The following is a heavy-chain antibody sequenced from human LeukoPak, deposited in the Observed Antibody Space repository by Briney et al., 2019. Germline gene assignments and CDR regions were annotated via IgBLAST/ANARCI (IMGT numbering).Heavy chain of an antibody. D-gene: IGHD3-10*01. CDR1: GGSISSHY. CDR2: INHSGST. J-gene: IGHJ6*02. V-gene: IGHV4-34*01. Sequence: SETLSLTCTVSGGSISSHYWSWIRQPPGKGLEWIGEINHSGSTNYNPSLKSRVTISVDTSKNQFSLKLSSVTAADTAVYYCARDRYYYGSGSYYPKTNYYYYYGMDVWGQGTTVTVSS. CDR3: ARDRYYYGSGSYYPKTNYYYYYGMDV.